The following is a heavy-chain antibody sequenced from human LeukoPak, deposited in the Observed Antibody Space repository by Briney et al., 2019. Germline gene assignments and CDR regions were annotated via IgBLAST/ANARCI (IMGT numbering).Heavy chain of an antibody. V-gene: IGHV1-2*02. D-gene: IGHD3-22*01. J-gene: IGHJ5*02. CDR3: ARAYTMIVVVITDNWFDP. Sequence: GASVKVSCKASGYTFTGYYMHWVRQAPGQGLEWMGWINPNSGGTNYAQKFQGRVTMTRDTSISTAYMELSRLRSDDTAVYYCARAYTMIVVVITDNWFDPWGQGTLSPSPQ. CDR1: GYTFTGYY. CDR2: INPNSGGT.